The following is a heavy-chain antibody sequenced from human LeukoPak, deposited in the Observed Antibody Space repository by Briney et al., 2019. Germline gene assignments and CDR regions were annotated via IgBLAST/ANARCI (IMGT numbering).Heavy chain of an antibody. CDR3: ARGGYYYDDSAYYYIDP. J-gene: IGHJ5*02. V-gene: IGHV1-8*01. CDR1: GYTFINSD. CDR2: MNPNSGNT. Sequence: ASVKVSCKASGYTFINSDINWVRQATGQGLEWMGWMNPNSGNTGYAQRFKGRVTMTRNTSTSTAYMELSSLRSEDTAVYYCARGGYYYDDSAYYYIDPWGQGTLVTVSS. D-gene: IGHD3-22*01.